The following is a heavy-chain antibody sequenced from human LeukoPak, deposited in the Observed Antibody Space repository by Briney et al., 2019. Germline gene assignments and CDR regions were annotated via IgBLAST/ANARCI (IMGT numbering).Heavy chain of an antibody. J-gene: IGHJ5*02. CDR1: GFTFSSYA. D-gene: IGHD3-22*01. CDR3: ARLDYYDSSGYYYVHWFDP. CDR2: IYYSGST. V-gene: IGHV4-59*05. Sequence: PGGSLRLSCAASGFTFSSYAMNWVRQAPGKGLEWLGSIYYSGSTYYNPSLKSRVTISVDTSKNQFSLKLSSVTAADTAVYYRARLDYYDSSGYYYVHWFDPWGQGTLVTVSS.